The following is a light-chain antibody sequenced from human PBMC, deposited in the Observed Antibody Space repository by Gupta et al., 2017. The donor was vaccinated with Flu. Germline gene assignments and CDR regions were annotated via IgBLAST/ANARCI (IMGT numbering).Light chain of an antibody. J-gene: IGLJ1*01. CDR2: DVS. V-gene: IGLV2-14*01. Sequence: QSALTQPASVSGSPGQSITIPCPGTSSDVGRSDYVSWYRQDPGKAPKLVIYDVSNRPSGVSSRFSGSKSGNTASLTISGLQAEDETDYYCSSYTSSSTFYVFGSGTKVTVL. CDR1: SSDVGRSDY. CDR3: SSYTSSSTFYV.